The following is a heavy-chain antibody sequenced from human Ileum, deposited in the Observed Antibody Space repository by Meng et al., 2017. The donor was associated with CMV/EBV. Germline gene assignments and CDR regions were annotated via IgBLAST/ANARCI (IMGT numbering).Heavy chain of an antibody. Sequence: EVNRVGSGGGLAKPGGSLSLSCAASGFNFSSYSMNWVRQAPGKGLEWVGRIKSKTDGGTTDYAAPLKDRFTVSRDDSKNTLYLQVNSLKTEDTAVYYCTTRCSNGVCYWGQGTLVTVSS. D-gene: IGHD2-8*01. CDR3: TTRCSNGVCY. V-gene: IGHV3-15*05. CDR1: GFNFSSYS. CDR2: IKSKTDGGTT. J-gene: IGHJ4*02.